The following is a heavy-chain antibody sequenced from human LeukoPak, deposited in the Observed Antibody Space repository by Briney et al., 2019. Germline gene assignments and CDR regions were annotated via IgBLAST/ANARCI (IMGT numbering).Heavy chain of an antibody. V-gene: IGHV4-39*01. CDR2: FYSSGTT. CDR3: ARQSGGTYQDFDY. D-gene: IGHD1-26*01. CDR1: GGFISTSAYY. Sequence: SETLSLTCTVSGGFISTSAYYWDWIRQPPGKGLEWIGSFYSSGTTYYNPSLKSRLTISVDTAKNQFSLNLSSVIAADTAVYYCARQSGGTYQDFDYWGRGILVTVSS. J-gene: IGHJ4*02.